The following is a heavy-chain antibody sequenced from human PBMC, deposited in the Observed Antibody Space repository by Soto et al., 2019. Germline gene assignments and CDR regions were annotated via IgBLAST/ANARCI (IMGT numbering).Heavy chain of an antibody. V-gene: IGHV3-23*01. J-gene: IGHJ5*02. CDR3: ARSGLGRSGSWLEHWFDL. CDR2: MSGSGDNT. Sequence: EVQLLESGGGLVQPGGSLRLSCAASGFTFSTYGMSWVRQAPGKGLEWVSVMSGSGDNTYYADSVKGRFTMSRDTSKNTLYLQMNSLRAEDTAIYYCARSGLGRSGSWLEHWFDLWGQGTLVTVSS. CDR1: GFTFSTYG. D-gene: IGHD6-13*01.